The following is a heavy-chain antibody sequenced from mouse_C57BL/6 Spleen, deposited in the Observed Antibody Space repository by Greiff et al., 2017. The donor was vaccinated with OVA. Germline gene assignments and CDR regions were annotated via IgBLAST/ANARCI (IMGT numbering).Heavy chain of an antibody. CDR2: IDPSDSYT. CDR3: ARWVTAQAPYYYAMDY. J-gene: IGHJ4*01. D-gene: IGHD3-2*02. V-gene: IGHV1-69*01. Sequence: VQLQQPGAELVMPGASVKLSCKASGYTFTSYWMHWVKQRPGQGLEWLGEIDPSDSYTNYNQKFKGKSPLTVDKSSSTAYMQLSSLTSEDSAVYYCARWVTAQAPYYYAMDYWGQGTSVTVSS. CDR1: GYTFTSYW.